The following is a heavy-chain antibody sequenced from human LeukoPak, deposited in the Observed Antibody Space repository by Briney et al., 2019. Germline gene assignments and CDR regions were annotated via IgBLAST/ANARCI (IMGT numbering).Heavy chain of an antibody. CDR2: IYYSGST. J-gene: IGHJ5*02. Sequence: SETLSLTCTVSGGSISSYYWSWIRQPPGKGLEWIGYIYYSGSTNYNPSLKSRVTISVDTSRNQFSLKLSSVTAADTAVYYCARVGGYCSGGSCLNWFDPWGQGTLVTVSS. CDR1: GGSISSYY. CDR3: ARVGGYCSGGSCLNWFDP. D-gene: IGHD2-15*01. V-gene: IGHV4-59*01.